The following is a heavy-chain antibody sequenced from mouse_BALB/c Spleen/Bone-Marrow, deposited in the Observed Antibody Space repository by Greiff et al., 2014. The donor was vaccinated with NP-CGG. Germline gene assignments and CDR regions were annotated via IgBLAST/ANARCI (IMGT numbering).Heavy chain of an antibody. J-gene: IGHJ4*01. Sequence: QVQLKQSGPGLVAPSQSLSITCTVSGFSLTSYGIHWVRQPPGKGLEWLVVIWSDGSTTYNSSLKSRLNIRKDNSKSQVFLKVSSLQTDDTAMYYWARTGTYYAMDYWGQGTLVTVSS. CDR1: GFSLTSYG. CDR3: ARTGTYYAMDY. V-gene: IGHV2-6*02. CDR2: IWSDGST. D-gene: IGHD4-1*01.